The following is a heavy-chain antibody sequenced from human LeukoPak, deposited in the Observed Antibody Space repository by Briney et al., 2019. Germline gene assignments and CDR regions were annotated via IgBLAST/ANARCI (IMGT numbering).Heavy chain of an antibody. V-gene: IGHV3-23*01. Sequence: GGSLRLSCAASGFTFSSYAMSWVRQAAGKGLEWVSAISASGGSTYYADSVKGRFTISRDNSKNTLYLQMNSLKAEDTAVYYCAKRGPTAYYFDSWGQGTLVTVSS. CDR3: AKRGPTAYYFDS. J-gene: IGHJ4*02. CDR2: ISASGGST. D-gene: IGHD3-10*01. CDR1: GFTFSSYA.